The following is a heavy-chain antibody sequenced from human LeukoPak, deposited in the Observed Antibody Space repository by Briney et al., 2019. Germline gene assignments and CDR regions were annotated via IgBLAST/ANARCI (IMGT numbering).Heavy chain of an antibody. CDR1: GGTFSSYA. V-gene: IGHV1-69*05. Sequence: SVKVSCKASGGTFSSYAISWVRQAPGQGLEWRGGIIPIFGTANYAQKFQGRVTITTDESTSTAYMELSSLRSEDTAVYYCASDITMIADDAFDIWGQGTMVTVSS. CDR2: IIPIFGTA. D-gene: IGHD3-22*01. CDR3: ASDITMIADDAFDI. J-gene: IGHJ3*02.